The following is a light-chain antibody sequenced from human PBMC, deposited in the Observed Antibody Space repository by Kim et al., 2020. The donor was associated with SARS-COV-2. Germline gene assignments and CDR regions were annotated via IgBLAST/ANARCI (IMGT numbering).Light chain of an antibody. Sequence: DIQMTQSPSSLSASVGDRVTITCRASQGIYKYLAWYQQKPGKVPKLLMYDASTLQSGFPSRFSGRGSRTSFTLTISSLQPEDVATYYCQKYDVAPYTFGQGTKLEI. CDR2: DAS. J-gene: IGKJ2*01. CDR1: QGIYKY. CDR3: QKYDVAPYT. V-gene: IGKV1-27*01.